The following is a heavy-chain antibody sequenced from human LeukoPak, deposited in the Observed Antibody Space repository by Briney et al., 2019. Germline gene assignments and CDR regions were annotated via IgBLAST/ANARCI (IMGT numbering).Heavy chain of an antibody. D-gene: IGHD5-12*01. CDR3: ARGYSGYGLDY. Sequence: SETLSLTCAVYGGSFSGYYWSWIRQPPGKGLEWIGEINHSGSTNYNPSLKSRVTISVDTSKNQFSLKLSSVTAADTAVYYCARGYSGYGLDYWGRGTLVTVSS. CDR1: GGSFSGYY. CDR2: INHSGST. V-gene: IGHV4-34*01. J-gene: IGHJ4*02.